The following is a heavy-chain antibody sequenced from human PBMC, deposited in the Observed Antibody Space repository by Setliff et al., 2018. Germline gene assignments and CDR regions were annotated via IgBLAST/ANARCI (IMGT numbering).Heavy chain of an antibody. Sequence: GASVKVSCKASGYTFTNYAIHWVRQAPGQRLEWMGWSNRGSGDTKYSRKFQGRVTITRDTSASTAYMELSRPKYEDTAVFYCAREDDDFYSGYPYMNVWGKGTTVTVSS. J-gene: IGHJ6*03. D-gene: IGHD3-3*01. CDR3: AREDDDFYSGYPYMNV. CDR2: SNRGSGDT. CDR1: GYTFTNYA. V-gene: IGHV1-3*01.